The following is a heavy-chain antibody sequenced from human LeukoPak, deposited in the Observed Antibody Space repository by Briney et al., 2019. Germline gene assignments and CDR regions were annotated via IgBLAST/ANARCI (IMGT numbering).Heavy chain of an antibody. D-gene: IGHD2-2*01. V-gene: IGHV3-23*01. J-gene: IGHJ4*02. CDR2: ISGSGGSP. Sequence: GGSLRLSCAASGFTFSSYAMSWVRQAPGKGLEWVSAISGSGGSPYYADSVKGRFTISRDNSKNTLYLQMNSLRAEDTAVYYCAKVVVVPAATTKTYYFDYRGQGTLVTVSS. CDR3: AKVVVVPAATTKTYYFDY. CDR1: GFTFSSYA.